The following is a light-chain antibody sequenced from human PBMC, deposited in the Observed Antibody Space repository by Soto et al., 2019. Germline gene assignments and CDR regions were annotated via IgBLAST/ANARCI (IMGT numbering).Light chain of an antibody. CDR1: SSDVGGYNY. V-gene: IGLV2-14*01. CDR3: SSYTSSSTLV. J-gene: IGLJ2*01. Sequence: QSALTQPASVSGSPGQSITISCTGTSSDVGGYNYVSWYQQHPGKDPKLMIYDVSNRPSGVSNRFSGSKSGNTATLTNSGLQAEDEADYYCSSYTSSSTLVFGGGTQLTVL. CDR2: DVS.